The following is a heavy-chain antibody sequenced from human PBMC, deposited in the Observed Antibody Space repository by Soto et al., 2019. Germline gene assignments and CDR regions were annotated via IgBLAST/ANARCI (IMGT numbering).Heavy chain of an antibody. J-gene: IGHJ6*03. D-gene: IGHD6-19*01. CDR2: NSDFNGNT. V-gene: IGHV1-18*01. CDR3: ATDRRVATPVAGNTHYYFYMDF. CDR1: GYSFTNDG. Sequence: QDQLLQSGAEVKKPGASVTVSCKASGYSFTNDGITGERKAPGQGREWRGWNSDFNGNTHYAQKLHGRVTMTTDAPASTAYMQLRSLRSDDPTVYYCATDRRVATPVAGNTHYYFYMDFRGKGPTVTVS.